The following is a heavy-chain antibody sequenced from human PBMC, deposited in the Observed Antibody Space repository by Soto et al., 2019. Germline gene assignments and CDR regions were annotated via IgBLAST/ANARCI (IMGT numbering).Heavy chain of an antibody. V-gene: IGHV4-4*02. J-gene: IGHJ3*02. CDR1: GGSISSSNW. CDR3: ARTRPTTDEAFDI. CDR2: IYHTGRT. D-gene: IGHD4-17*01. Sequence: QVQLQESGPGLVKPSGTLSLTCAVSGGSISSSNWWSWVRQPPGKGLEWIGEIYHTGRTNYNPSLKSRVTISVDKSENQFSLKLSSVTAADTAVYYCARTRPTTDEAFDIWGQGTMVTVSS.